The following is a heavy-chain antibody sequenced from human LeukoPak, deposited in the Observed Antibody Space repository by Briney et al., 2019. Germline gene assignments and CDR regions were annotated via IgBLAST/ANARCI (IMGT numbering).Heavy chain of an antibody. D-gene: IGHD3-10*01. V-gene: IGHV4-39*07. CDR1: GGSISSSSYY. J-gene: IGHJ6*02. CDR2: IYYSGST. CDR3: ARDMGRYGMDV. Sequence: KPSETLSLTCTVSGGSISSSSYYWGWIRQPPGKGLEWIGSIYYSGSTYYNPSLKSRVTISVDTSKNQFSLKLSSVTAADTAVYYCARDMGRYGMDVWGQGTTVTVSS.